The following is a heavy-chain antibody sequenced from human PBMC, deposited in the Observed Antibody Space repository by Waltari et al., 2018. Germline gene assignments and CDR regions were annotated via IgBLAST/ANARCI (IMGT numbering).Heavy chain of an antibody. CDR1: GFTFNNYG. CDR2: VTGGGFVK. D-gene: IGHD3-3*01. Sequence: EVQLLESGGGLIQPGGSLRLSCAASGFTFNNYGMSWVRQAPGSGLGWVSSVTGGGFVKCYADSAKGRFTISRDNSKRLVYLEMNSLRDEDTAFYYCAKGHEASGLLTAYFDFWGQGTPVTVSS. J-gene: IGHJ4*02. V-gene: IGHV3-23*01. CDR3: AKGHEASGLLTAYFDF.